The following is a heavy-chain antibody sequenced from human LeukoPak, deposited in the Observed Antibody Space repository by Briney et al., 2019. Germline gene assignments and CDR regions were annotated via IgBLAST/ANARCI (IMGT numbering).Heavy chain of an antibody. CDR2: ISAYNGNT. J-gene: IGHJ4*02. D-gene: IGHD3-10*01. CDR1: GYTFTSYG. V-gene: IGHV1-18*01. Sequence: ASVKVSCKASGYTFTSYGISWVRQAPGQGLEWMGWISAYNGNTNYAQKLQGRVTMTTDTSTSTAYMELRSLRSDDTAVYYCARTETPYGSGSYYPYWGQGTLVTVSS. CDR3: ARTETPYGSGSYYPY.